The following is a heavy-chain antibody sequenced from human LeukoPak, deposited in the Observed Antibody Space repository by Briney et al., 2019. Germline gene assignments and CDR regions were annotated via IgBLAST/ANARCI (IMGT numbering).Heavy chain of an antibody. CDR1: GFTFSDSW. Sequence: GGSLRLSCVASGFTFSDSWMSWVRQAPGKGLEWVSAISGSGGSTYYADSVKGRFTISRDNSKNTLYLQMNSLRAEDTAVYYCAKDHLVLRYFDSPYYFDYWGQGTLVTVSS. D-gene: IGHD3-9*01. CDR2: ISGSGGST. V-gene: IGHV3-23*01. CDR3: AKDHLVLRYFDSPYYFDY. J-gene: IGHJ4*02.